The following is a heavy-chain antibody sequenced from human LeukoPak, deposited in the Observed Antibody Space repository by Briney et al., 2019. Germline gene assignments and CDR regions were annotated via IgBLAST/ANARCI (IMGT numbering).Heavy chain of an antibody. CDR3: ARGEGDTAMVTDWFDP. Sequence: ASVKFSFKASGSTFTGYYMHWVRQAPGQGLGWMGWIHPNSGGTNYAQKFQGRVTMTRDTSISTAYMELSRLRSDDTAVYYCARGEGDTAMVTDWFDPGGQGTLVTVSA. J-gene: IGHJ5*02. CDR1: GSTFTGYY. V-gene: IGHV1-2*02. CDR2: IHPNSGGT. D-gene: IGHD5-18*01.